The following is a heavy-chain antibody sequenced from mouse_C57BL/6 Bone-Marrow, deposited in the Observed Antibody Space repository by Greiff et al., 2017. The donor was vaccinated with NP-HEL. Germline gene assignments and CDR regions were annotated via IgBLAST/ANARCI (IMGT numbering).Heavy chain of an antibody. CDR3: ARLSYYSNYVWFAY. J-gene: IGHJ3*01. Sequence: EVNLVESGGGLVQPGGSLKLSCAASGFTFSDYYMYWVRQTPEKRLEWVAYISNGGGSTYYPDTVKGRFTISRDNAKNTLYLQMSRLKSEDTAMYYCARLSYYSNYVWFAYWGQGTLVTVSA. V-gene: IGHV5-12*01. D-gene: IGHD2-5*01. CDR2: ISNGGGST. CDR1: GFTFSDYY.